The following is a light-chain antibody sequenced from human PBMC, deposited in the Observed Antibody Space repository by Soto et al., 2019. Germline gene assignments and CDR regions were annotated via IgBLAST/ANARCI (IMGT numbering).Light chain of an antibody. CDR3: HQYGPSLVS. CDR2: DAS. V-gene: IGKV3-20*01. J-gene: IGKJ5*01. Sequence: ENVLTQSPGTLSLSPGERATLSCRASQSVGYALAWYQQKPGQAPRLLISDASSRATGVPDRFSGSGSGTVFTLSISRQERDDVASYDVHQYGPSLVSVGEGTRLVIK. CDR1: QSVGYA.